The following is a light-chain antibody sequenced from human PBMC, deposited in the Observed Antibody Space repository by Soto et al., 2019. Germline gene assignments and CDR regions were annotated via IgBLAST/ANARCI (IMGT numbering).Light chain of an antibody. J-gene: IGLJ1*01. CDR2: EVS. Sequence: QSALTQPASVSGSPGQSITISCTGTSSDVGGYNSVSWYQHHPGKAPKLMIYEVSNRPSGVSNRFSGSKSGNTASLAISGLQAEDEADYYCSSYTNSATPCVFGTGTKGTVL. V-gene: IGLV2-14*01. CDR3: SSYTNSATPCV. CDR1: SSDVGGYNS.